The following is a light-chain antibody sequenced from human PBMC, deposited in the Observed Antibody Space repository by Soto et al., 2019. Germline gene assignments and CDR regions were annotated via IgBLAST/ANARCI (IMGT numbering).Light chain of an antibody. Sequence: QSLLTQPASVSGSPGQSITISCTGNSSDVGNYNLVSWYQHHPGKAPKLMIYEVSKRPSGVSNRFSGSKSGDTASLTISGLQAEDEADYYCCSYAGSNYVFGTGTKVTVL. CDR1: SSDVGNYNL. CDR3: CSYAGSNYV. V-gene: IGLV2-23*02. J-gene: IGLJ1*01. CDR2: EVS.